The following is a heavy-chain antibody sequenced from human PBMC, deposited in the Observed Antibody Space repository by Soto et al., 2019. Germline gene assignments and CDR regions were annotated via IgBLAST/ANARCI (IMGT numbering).Heavy chain of an antibody. CDR3: ARLHPTAGGTRGSDY. CDR1: GGCISSYY. D-gene: IGHD6-13*01. CDR2: IYYSGST. V-gene: IGHV4-59*12. J-gene: IGHJ4*02. Sequence: SETLSLTCTVSGGCISSYYWRWIRQPPGKGLEWIGYIYYSGSTNYNPSLKSRVTISVDTSKNQFSLKLSSVTAADTAVYYCARLHPTAGGTRGSDYWGQGTLVTVST.